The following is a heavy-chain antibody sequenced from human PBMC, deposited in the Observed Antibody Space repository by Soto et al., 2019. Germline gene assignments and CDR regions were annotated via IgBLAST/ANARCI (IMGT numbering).Heavy chain of an antibody. V-gene: IGHV4-61*01. D-gene: IGHD6-13*01. CDR3: ARINWYSSSWYYFDY. Sequence: SETLSLTCSVSGGSVSSRSYYWSWIRQPPGKGLQWIGYIYYSGSTNYNPSLKSRVTISVDTSKNQFSLKLSSVTAADTAVYYCARINWYSSSWYYFDYWGQGTLVTVS. CDR2: IYYSGST. J-gene: IGHJ4*02. CDR1: GGSVSSRSYY.